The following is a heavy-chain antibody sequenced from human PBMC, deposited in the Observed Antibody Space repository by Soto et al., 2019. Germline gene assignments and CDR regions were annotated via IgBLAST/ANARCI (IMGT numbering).Heavy chain of an antibody. Sequence: SETPSLTLTVSGGSLNNFYWTLIRPPPGEGVGGGGYIYYSGSTNYNPSLKSRVSISVDTSKNQFSLKLSSVTAADTAVYYCVRLGKGYYYDSSGLSGGGGMDVWGQGTTVTVSS. CDR3: VRLGKGYYYDSSGLSGGGGMDV. D-gene: IGHD3-22*01. CDR1: GGSLNNFY. V-gene: IGHV4-59*12. CDR2: IYYSGST. J-gene: IGHJ6*02.